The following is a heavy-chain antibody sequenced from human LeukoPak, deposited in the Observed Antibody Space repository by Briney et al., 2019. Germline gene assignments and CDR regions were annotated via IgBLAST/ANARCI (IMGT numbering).Heavy chain of an antibody. CDR2: IYPSDSDT. V-gene: IGHV5-51*01. Sequence: GESLKISCKGSGYSFTSYWIGWVRQMPGKGLEWMGIIYPSDSDTRYSPSFQGQVTISADKSISTAYLQWSSLKASDTAMYYCARAGYCSSTSCNWFDPWGQGTLVTVSS. CDR1: GYSFTSYW. J-gene: IGHJ5*02. D-gene: IGHD2-2*03. CDR3: ARAGYCSSTSCNWFDP.